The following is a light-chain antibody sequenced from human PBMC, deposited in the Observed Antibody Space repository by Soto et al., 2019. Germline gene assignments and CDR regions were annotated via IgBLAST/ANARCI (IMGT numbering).Light chain of an antibody. Sequence: EIVLTQSPVTLSLSPGERATLSCRASQSVSSRYFAWYQQKPGQAPRLLIYAASSRATGIPDRFSGSGSGTDFSLTISRLEPEDFAVYYCQHYASSRTFGPGTKVE. V-gene: IGKV3-20*01. CDR3: QHYASSRT. CDR1: QSVSSRY. CDR2: AAS. J-gene: IGKJ1*01.